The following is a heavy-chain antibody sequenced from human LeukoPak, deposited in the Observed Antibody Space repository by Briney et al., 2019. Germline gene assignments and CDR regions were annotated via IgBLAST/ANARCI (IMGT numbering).Heavy chain of an antibody. CDR1: GFTFDDYA. V-gene: IGHV3-43D*04. Sequence: PGGSLRLSCAASGFTFDDYAMHWVRQAPGKGLEWVSLISWDGGSTYYADSVKGRFTISRDNSKNTLYLQMNSLRAEDTAVYYCAKDAREYDSYFDYWGQGTLVTVSS. J-gene: IGHJ4*02. CDR2: ISWDGGST. D-gene: IGHD3-10*01. CDR3: AKDAREYDSYFDY.